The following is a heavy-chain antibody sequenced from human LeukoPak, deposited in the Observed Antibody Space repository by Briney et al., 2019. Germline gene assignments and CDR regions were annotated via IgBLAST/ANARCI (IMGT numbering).Heavy chain of an antibody. CDR1: GYTFTDYY. V-gene: IGHV1-2*02. D-gene: IGHD3-10*01. CDR2: INPKSGGT. Sequence: ASMKVPCKASGYTFTDYYMYWVRQAAGQGLEWMGWINPKSGGTNYAQKFQGRVTMTRDTSINTASMELSRLTSDDTAVYYCARLFGSGRRSAFDFWGQGTMLTVSS. J-gene: IGHJ3*01. CDR3: ARLFGSGRRSAFDF.